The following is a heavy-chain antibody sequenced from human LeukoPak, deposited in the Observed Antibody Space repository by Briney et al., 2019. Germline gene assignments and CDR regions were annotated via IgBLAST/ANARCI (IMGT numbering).Heavy chain of an antibody. Sequence: GGSLRLSCAASGFIVSNKYMTWVRQAPGKGLEWVSLTYSDGRTYYADSVRGRCTISRDNSKNTVYLQMNNMRVDDTAVYYCARVAGWHWFDPWGQGTLVTVSS. D-gene: IGHD6-19*01. CDR2: TYSDGRT. J-gene: IGHJ5*02. CDR3: ARVAGWHWFDP. CDR1: GFIVSNKY. V-gene: IGHV3-53*01.